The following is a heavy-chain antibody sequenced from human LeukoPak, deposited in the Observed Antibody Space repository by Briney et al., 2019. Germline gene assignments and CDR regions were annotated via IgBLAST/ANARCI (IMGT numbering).Heavy chain of an antibody. Sequence: SETLSLTCTVSGGSISSGSYYWSWIRQPAGKGLEWIGRIYTSGSANYNPSLKSRVTISIDTSRNQFSLKLSSVTAADTAAYYCASGVYYYGSGSTPYYYYYYYMDVWGKGTTVTISS. CDR3: ASGVYYYGSGSTPYYYYYYYMDV. J-gene: IGHJ6*03. CDR2: IYTSGSA. V-gene: IGHV4-61*02. D-gene: IGHD3-10*01. CDR1: GGSISSGSYY.